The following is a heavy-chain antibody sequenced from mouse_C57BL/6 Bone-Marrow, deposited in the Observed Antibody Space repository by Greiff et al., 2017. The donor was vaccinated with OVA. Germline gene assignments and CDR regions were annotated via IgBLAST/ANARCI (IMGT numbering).Heavy chain of an antibody. CDR2: IDPATGNT. CDR3: ASPLLWLRTAYYFAY. J-gene: IGHJ2*01. Sequence: DVQLQESVAELVRPGASVKLSCTASGFNIKNTYMHWVKQRPEQGLEWIGRIDPATGNTKYAPKFQGKATITADPSSNTAYLQLSSLTSEDTAIYYCASPLLWLRTAYYFAYWGQGTTLTVSS. CDR1: GFNIKNTY. V-gene: IGHV14-3*01. D-gene: IGHD2-2*01.